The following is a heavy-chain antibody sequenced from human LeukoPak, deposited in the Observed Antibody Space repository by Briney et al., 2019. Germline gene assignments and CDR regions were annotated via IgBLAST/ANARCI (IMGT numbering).Heavy chain of an antibody. Sequence: GGSLRLSCAASGFTFSSYAMTWVRQAPGKGLEWVGRIKGKSDGGTVDYAAPVKYRFTISRDDSKNTVYLQMNSLTTEDTAIYYCAAVAWGATIQLAYWGQGTLVTVSS. CDR3: AAVAWGATIQLAY. D-gene: IGHD1-26*01. V-gene: IGHV3-15*01. CDR1: GFTFSSYA. CDR2: IKGKSDGGTV. J-gene: IGHJ4*02.